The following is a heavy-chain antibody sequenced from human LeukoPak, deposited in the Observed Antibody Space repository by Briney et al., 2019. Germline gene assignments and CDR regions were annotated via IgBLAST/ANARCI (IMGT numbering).Heavy chain of an antibody. CDR3: ARDASGIAAHGKLSSRGPYLDKRLLRLVL. Sequence: SESLSPACTLSGASVLIARAGSAWLRQPPGKGLEWIGSICYRGSTYYRPSLRSRLTLSIDTSKDQFSLKVRSVTAADTAVYCLARDASGIAAHGKLSSRGPYLDKRLLRLVLWREGALVIVSS. D-gene: IGHD6-13*01. V-gene: IGHV4-39*01. J-gene: IGHJ4*02. CDR1: GASVLIARAG. CDR2: ICYRGST.